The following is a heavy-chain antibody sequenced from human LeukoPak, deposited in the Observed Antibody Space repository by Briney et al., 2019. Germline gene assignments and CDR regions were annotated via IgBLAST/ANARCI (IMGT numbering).Heavy chain of an antibody. CDR3: ARDYYDSSGYYSTYWFDP. Sequence: ASVKVSCKASGYTFIDYYMHWVRQAPGHGLEWLGWINLNSGGTNYAQKFQGRVTMTRDTSISTAYMELSRLRSDDTAVYYCARDYYDSSGYYSTYWFDPWGQGTLVTVSS. CDR1: GYTFIDYY. V-gene: IGHV1-2*02. J-gene: IGHJ5*02. CDR2: INLNSGGT. D-gene: IGHD3-22*01.